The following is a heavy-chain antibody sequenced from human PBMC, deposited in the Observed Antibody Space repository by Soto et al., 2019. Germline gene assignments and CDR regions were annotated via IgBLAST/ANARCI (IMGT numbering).Heavy chain of an antibody. CDR2: IDWDDDK. J-gene: IGHJ6*02. CDR1: GFSLNSNGMC. CDR3: ARTSAPPLGYPHCMDV. V-gene: IGHV2-70*13. D-gene: IGHD7-27*01. Sequence: SGPTLVNPTQTLTLTCTFSGFSLNSNGMCVNWIRQPPGKALEWLALIDWDDDKYYSTSLKTRLTISRDTSKNQVVLTMTNMDPVDTATYYCARTSAPPLGYPHCMDVWGQGTTVTVSS.